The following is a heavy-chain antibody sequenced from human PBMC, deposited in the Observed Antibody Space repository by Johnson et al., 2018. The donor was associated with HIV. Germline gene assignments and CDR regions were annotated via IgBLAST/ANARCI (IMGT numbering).Heavy chain of an antibody. Sequence: QVQLVESGGGVVQPGMSLRLSCAASGFTFSSYAIHWVRQAPGKGLEWVALISYYGTNKYYADSVKGRFTISRDNSKNTLYLQMNSLRAEDTAVYYCAKDEAQTLASAGRDAFDFWGQGTAVTV. D-gene: IGHD6-13*01. CDR2: ISYYGTNK. CDR1: GFTFSSYA. J-gene: IGHJ3*01. V-gene: IGHV3-30-3*01. CDR3: AKDEAQTLASAGRDAFDF.